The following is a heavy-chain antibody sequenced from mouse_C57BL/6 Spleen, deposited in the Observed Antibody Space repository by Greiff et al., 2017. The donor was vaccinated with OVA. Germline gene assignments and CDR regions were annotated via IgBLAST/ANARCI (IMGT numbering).Heavy chain of an antibody. Sequence: VQLQQSGPELVKPGASVKISCKASGYSFTDYNMNWVKQSNGQSLEWIGVINPNYGTTSYNQKFKGKATLTVDQSSSTAYMQLNSLTSEDSAVYYCARTYYGREYYAMDYWGQGTSVTVSS. CDR1: GYSFTDYN. V-gene: IGHV1-39*01. CDR2: INPNYGTT. J-gene: IGHJ4*01. D-gene: IGHD2-10*01. CDR3: ARTYYGREYYAMDY.